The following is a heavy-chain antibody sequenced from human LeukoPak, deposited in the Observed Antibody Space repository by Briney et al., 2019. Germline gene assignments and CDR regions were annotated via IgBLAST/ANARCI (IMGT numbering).Heavy chain of an antibody. J-gene: IGHJ4*02. V-gene: IGHV6-1*01. CDR3: AGDRGVGAAVFFDY. D-gene: IGHD6-13*01. CDR1: GDNVSSNSAT. CDR2: TYYRSKWYN. Sequence: SQTLSLTCAISGDNVSSNSATRNWIRQSPSRGLEWLGRTYYRSKWYNDYAVSVKSRMTIIPDTSKNQFSLQLNSVTPDDTALYYCAGDRGVGAAVFFDYWGLGTLVTVSS.